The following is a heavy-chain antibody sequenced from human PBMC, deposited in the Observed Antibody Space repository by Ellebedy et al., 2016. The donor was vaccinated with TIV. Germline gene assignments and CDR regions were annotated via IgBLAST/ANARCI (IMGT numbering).Heavy chain of an antibody. J-gene: IGHJ4*02. Sequence: MPSETLSLTCSVSGGSIGRYYWSWIRQPPGKGLEWIGYIYDRGTTNYNPSLKSRVTISLDTSKSQFSLKLTSVTAADTAVYFCARYTGVAGTDYWGQGTLVTVSS. D-gene: IGHD6-19*01. V-gene: IGHV4-59*01. CDR1: GGSIGRYY. CDR3: ARYTGVAGTDY. CDR2: IYDRGTT.